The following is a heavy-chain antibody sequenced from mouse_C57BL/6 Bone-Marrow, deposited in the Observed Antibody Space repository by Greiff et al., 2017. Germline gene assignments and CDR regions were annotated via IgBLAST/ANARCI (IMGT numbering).Heavy chain of an antibody. V-gene: IGHV1-42*01. CDR3: ARGGYGKTFDV. J-gene: IGHJ1*03. D-gene: IGHD1-1*01. CDR2: INPSTGGS. Sequence: VQLQQSGPELVKPGASVKISCKASGYSFTGYYMNWVKQSPEKSLEWIGEINPSTGGSTSNQKFKAKATLTVDKSSSTAYMQLKSLTSEDSAVYYCARGGYGKTFDVWGTGTTVTVSS. CDR1: GYSFTGYY.